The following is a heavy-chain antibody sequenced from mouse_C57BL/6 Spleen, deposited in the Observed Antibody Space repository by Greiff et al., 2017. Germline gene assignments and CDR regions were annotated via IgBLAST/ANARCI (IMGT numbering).Heavy chain of an antibody. CDR2: ISDGGSYT. CDR1: GFTFSSYA. Sequence: DVMLVESGGGLVKPGGSLKLSCAASGFTFSSYAMSWVRQTPEKRLEWVATISDGGSYTYYPDNVKGRFTISRDNAKNNLYLQMSHLKSEDTAMYYCARDYYGVRGFAYWGQGTLVTVSA. CDR3: ARDYYGVRGFAY. J-gene: IGHJ3*01. V-gene: IGHV5-4*01. D-gene: IGHD1-1*01.